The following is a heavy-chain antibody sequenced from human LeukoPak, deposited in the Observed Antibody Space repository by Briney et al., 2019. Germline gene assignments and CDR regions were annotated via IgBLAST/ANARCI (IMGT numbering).Heavy chain of an antibody. V-gene: IGHV1-8*01. J-gene: IGHJ4*02. Sequence: GASVRVSCKASGYTFSNYDVTWVRQAPGQGLESMGWMNPNSGNTGFAQKFRGRVTMTSDASTTSAFMELMRLTSEDTAVYYCTRAVRNQLLSEYWGQGTRITVSS. CDR1: GYTFSNYD. CDR2: MNPNSGNT. CDR3: TRAVRNQLLSEY. D-gene: IGHD2-2*01.